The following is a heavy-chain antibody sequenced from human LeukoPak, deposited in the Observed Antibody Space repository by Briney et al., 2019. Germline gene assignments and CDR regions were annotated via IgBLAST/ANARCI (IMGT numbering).Heavy chain of an antibody. D-gene: IGHD4-17*01. J-gene: IGHJ4*02. Sequence: SQTLSLTCTVSGGSISSGGYYWSWIRQHPGKGLEWIGYIYYSGSTYYNPSLKSRVTIPVDTSKNQFSLKLSSVTAADTAVYYCARGQSGDSFDYWGQGTLVTVSS. CDR1: GGSISSGGYY. CDR3: ARGQSGDSFDY. V-gene: IGHV4-31*03. CDR2: IYYSGST.